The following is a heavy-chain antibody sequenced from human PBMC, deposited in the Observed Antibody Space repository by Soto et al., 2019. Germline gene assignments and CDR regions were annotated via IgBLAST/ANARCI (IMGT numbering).Heavy chain of an antibody. D-gene: IGHD5-18*01. V-gene: IGHV6-1*01. CDR3: ARDPRVARGKRGYSYGHYYYYYYMDV. J-gene: IGHJ6*03. Sequence: SQTLSLTCAISGDSVSSNSAAWNWIRQSPSRGLEWLGRTYYRSKWYNDYAVSVKSRITIKPDTSKNQFSLQLNSVTPEDTAVYYCARDPRVARGKRGYSYGHYYYYYYMDVWGKGTTVTVSS. CDR1: GDSVSSNSAA. CDR2: TYYRSKWYN.